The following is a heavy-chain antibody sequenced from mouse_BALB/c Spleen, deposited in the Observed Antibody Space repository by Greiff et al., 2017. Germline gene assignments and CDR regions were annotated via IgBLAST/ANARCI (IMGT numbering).Heavy chain of an antibody. CDR1: GFTFSSYT. CDR3: ARQHFYAMDY. CDR2: ISNGGGST. J-gene: IGHJ4*01. V-gene: IGHV5-12-2*01. Sequence: DVMLVESGGGLVQPGGSLKLSCAASGFTFSSYTMSWVRQTPEKRLEWVAYISNGGGSTYYPDTVKGRFTISRDNAKNTLYLQMSSLKSEDTAMYYCARQHFYAMDYWGQGTSVTVSS.